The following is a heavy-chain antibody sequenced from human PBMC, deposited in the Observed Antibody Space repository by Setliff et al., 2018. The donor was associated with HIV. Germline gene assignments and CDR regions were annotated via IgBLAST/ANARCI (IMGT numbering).Heavy chain of an antibody. J-gene: IGHJ4*02. V-gene: IGHV1-2*06. Sequence: GASVKVSCKASGYKLTGFYMHWIRQAPGQGLEWMGRNNPISGGTNYAQNFQGRVTMTRDTSTNTAYMELSRLTSDDTAVYFCARPYSTGWYYFDYWGQGTLVTVSS. CDR3: ARPYSTGWYYFDY. CDR2: NNPISGGT. CDR1: GYKLTGFY. D-gene: IGHD6-19*01.